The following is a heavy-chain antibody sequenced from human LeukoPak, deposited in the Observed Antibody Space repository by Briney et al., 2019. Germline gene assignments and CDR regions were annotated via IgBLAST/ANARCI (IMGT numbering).Heavy chain of an antibody. J-gene: IGHJ6*02. Sequence: SETLSLTCAVSGGSVSSDDYYWSWIRQPPGKGLEWIGYIYYSGSTNYNPSLKSRVTISVDTSKNQFSPKLSSVTAADTAVYYCARDNWNYGFSMDVWGQGTTVTVSS. CDR1: GGSVSSDDYY. D-gene: IGHD1-7*01. V-gene: IGHV4-61*08. CDR3: ARDNWNYGFSMDV. CDR2: IYYSGST.